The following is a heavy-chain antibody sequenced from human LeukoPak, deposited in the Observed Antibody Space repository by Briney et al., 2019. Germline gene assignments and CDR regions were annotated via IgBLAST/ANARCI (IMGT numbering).Heavy chain of an antibody. J-gene: IGHJ4*02. CDR1: GFSVSNNY. Sequence: PGGSLRLSCAASGFSVSNNYMIWVRQAPGKGLEWVSLLYTGGETNYADSVKGRFTMSRDTSKNTVSLHVNGLRAEDTAVYYCARGFAPAYNFGVFDYWGQGTLVTVSS. D-gene: IGHD5-24*01. V-gene: IGHV3-53*01. CDR3: ARGFAPAYNFGVFDY. CDR2: LYTGGET.